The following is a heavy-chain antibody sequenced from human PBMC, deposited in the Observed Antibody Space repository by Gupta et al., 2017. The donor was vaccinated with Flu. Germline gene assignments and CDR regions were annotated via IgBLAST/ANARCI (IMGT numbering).Heavy chain of an antibody. CDR1: GFAFNSYE. CDR2: ISSSAVT. Sequence: EVLLVESGGGLVQPGGSLRLSCTASGFAFNSYEMSWVRQAPGRGLEWVAFISSSAVTYYTDPVRGRFTISRDNANNLLYLQRSSLRGEDTAVYYCARGHWDNWGQGTLVTVSS. J-gene: IGHJ4*02. CDR3: ARGHWDN. V-gene: IGHV3-48*03.